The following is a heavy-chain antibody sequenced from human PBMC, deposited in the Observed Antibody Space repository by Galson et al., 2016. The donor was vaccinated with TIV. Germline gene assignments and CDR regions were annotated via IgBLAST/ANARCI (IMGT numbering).Heavy chain of an antibody. CDR2: IRSKPYGGTA. D-gene: IGHD3-3*01. J-gene: IGHJ4*02. CDR1: GFRFGDNA. V-gene: IGHV3-49*03. Sequence: SLRLSCAVSGFRFGDNAISWFRQTPEKGLEWVGFIRSKPYGGTAEYAASVRGRFTISRDDSRSTPYLQMDSLRADDTAVYYCARGPEYHDFWSGFSGDYFDYWGQGALVTVSS. CDR3: ARGPEYHDFWSGFSGDYFDY.